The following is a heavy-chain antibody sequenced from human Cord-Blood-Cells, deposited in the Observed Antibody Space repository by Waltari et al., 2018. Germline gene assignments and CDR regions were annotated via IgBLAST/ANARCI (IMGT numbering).Heavy chain of an antibody. D-gene: IGHD7-27*01. J-gene: IGHJ4*02. CDR3: ARQNWAFLGCDY. CDR2: IYYSGST. CDR1: GGSISRSSYY. Sequence: QLQLQESGPGLVKPSETLSLTCTVPGGSISRSSYYWGWIRQPPGKGLEWSGSIYYSGSTYYNPSLKSRVTISVDTSKNQFSLKLSSVTAADTAVYYCARQNWAFLGCDYWGQGTLVTVSS. V-gene: IGHV4-39*07.